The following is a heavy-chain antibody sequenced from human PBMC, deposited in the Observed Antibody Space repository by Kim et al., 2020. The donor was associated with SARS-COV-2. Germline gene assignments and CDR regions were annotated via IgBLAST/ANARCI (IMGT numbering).Heavy chain of an antibody. V-gene: IGHV1-69*13. J-gene: IGHJ6*02. Sequence: SVKVSCKASGGTFSSYAISWVRQAPGQGLEWMGGIIPIFGTANYAQKFQGRVTITADESTSTAYMELSSLRSEDTAVYYCARDWTMVRGVIRGYYYYGMDVWGQGTTVTVSS. CDR2: IIPIFGTA. D-gene: IGHD3-10*01. CDR1: GGTFSSYA. CDR3: ARDWTMVRGVIRGYYYYGMDV.